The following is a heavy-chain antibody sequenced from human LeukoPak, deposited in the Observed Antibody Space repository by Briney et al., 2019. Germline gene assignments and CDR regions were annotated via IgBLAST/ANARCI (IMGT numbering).Heavy chain of an antibody. CDR3: ARVGGSPLLGAFDI. J-gene: IGHJ3*02. D-gene: IGHD2-15*01. CDR2: MNPNSGNT. Sequence: ASVKVSCKSSGYTFTSYDINWVRQATGQGLEWMGWMNPNSGNTGYAQKFQGRVTITRNTSISTAYMELSSLRSEDTAVYYCARVGGSPLLGAFDIWGQGTMVTVSS. CDR1: GYTFTSYD. V-gene: IGHV1-8*03.